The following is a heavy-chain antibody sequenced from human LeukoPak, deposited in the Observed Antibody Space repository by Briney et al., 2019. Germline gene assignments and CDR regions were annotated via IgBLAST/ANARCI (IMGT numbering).Heavy chain of an antibody. CDR2: INPNNGNL. CDR1: GYTFGSDD. CDR3: SRHYGDYPGWFDP. Sequence: ASVKVSCKASGYTFGSDDINWVRQATGQGLEWMGWINPNNGNLGYAQKFQGRVTITRNTPISTAYMELSSLTSEDTAVYYCSRHYGDYPGWFDPWGQGTLVTVSS. D-gene: IGHD4-17*01. J-gene: IGHJ5*02. V-gene: IGHV1-8*03.